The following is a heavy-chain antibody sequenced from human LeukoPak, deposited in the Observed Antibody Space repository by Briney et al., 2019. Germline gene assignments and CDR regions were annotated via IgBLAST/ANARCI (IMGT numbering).Heavy chain of an antibody. D-gene: IGHD4-17*01. CDR1: GYTFTSYD. CDR3: ARHTVTTPFDY. V-gene: IGHV1-69*13. J-gene: IGHJ4*02. CDR2: IIPIFGTA. Sequence: ASVKVSCKASGYTFTSYDTNWVRQATGQGLEWMGGIIPIFGTANYAQKFQGRVTITADESTSTAYMELSSLRSEDTAVYYCARHTVTTPFDYXGQGTLVTVSS.